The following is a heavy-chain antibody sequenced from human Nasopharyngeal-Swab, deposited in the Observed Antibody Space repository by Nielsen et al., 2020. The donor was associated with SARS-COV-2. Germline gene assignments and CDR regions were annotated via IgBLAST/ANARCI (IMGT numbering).Heavy chain of an antibody. D-gene: IGHD1-26*01. V-gene: IGHV1-18*01. CDR3: ARVPVYSGTYYGVDI. CDR1: GDTFTSYG. Sequence: ASVKGSCKASGDTFTSYGISWVRQAPGQGLEWMAWISGYNGNTNYTQKLQGRVTMTTDTSTSTAYMELRSLRSDDTAVYYCARVPVYSGTYYGVDIWGQGTVVKVSS. J-gene: IGHJ3*02. CDR2: ISGYNGNT.